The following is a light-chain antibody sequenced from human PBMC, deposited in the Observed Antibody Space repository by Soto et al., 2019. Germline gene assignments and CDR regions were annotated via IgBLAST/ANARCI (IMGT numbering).Light chain of an antibody. CDR1: SSDIGSYNF. V-gene: IGLV2-14*01. CDR2: DVS. CDR3: SSYTTSSTFD. J-gene: IGLJ2*01. Sequence: QSALTQPASVSGSPGQSITISCTGTSSDIGSYNFVSWYQQHPGKAPKLVIYDVSNRPSGVSYRFSGSKSGNTASLTISGLQADDEADYYCSSYTTSSTFDFGGGTKLTVL.